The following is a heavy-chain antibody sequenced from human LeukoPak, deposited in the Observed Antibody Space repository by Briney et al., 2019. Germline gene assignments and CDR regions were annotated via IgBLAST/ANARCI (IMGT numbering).Heavy chain of an antibody. CDR1: GGSISSYY. D-gene: IGHD2-15*01. Sequence: PSETLSLTCTVSGGSISSYYWSWIRQPPGKGLEWIGEINHSGSTNYNPSLKSRVTISVDTSKNQFSLKLSSVTAADTAVYYCARGTFLRYCSGGSCQLYGMDVWGQGTTVTVSS. V-gene: IGHV4-34*01. J-gene: IGHJ6*02. CDR3: ARGTFLRYCSGGSCQLYGMDV. CDR2: INHSGST.